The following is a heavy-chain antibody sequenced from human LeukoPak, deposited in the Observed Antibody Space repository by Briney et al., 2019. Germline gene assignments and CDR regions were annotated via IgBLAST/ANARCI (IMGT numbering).Heavy chain of an antibody. V-gene: IGHV3-48*03. CDR3: ARDSQPFCNNGICYTKYNWFDP. CDR1: GFTLSSYE. Sequence: PGGSLRLSCAASGFTLSSYEMSWVRQAPGKGLEWVSYISSSGGTTHYALSVKGRFTISRDNAKNSLSLQMNSLRAEDTAIYYCARDSQPFCNNGICYTKYNWFDPWGQGTLVTVSS. CDR2: ISSSGGTT. J-gene: IGHJ5*02. D-gene: IGHD2-8*01.